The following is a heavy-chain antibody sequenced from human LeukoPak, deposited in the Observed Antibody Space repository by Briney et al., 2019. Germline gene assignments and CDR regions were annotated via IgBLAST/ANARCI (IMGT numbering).Heavy chain of an antibody. CDR1: GYSISSGYY. J-gene: IGHJ3*02. CDR2: IYHSGST. Sequence: SETLSLTCTVSGYSISSGYYWGWIRPPPGKGLEWIGRIYHSGSTYYNPSLKSRVTISVDTSENQFSLKLSSVTAADTAVYYCARAAGWELLIAFDIWGQGTMVTVSS. V-gene: IGHV4-38-2*02. CDR3: ARAAGWELLIAFDI. D-gene: IGHD1-26*01.